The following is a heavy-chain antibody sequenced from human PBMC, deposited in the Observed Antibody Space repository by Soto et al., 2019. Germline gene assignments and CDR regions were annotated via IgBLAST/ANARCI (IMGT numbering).Heavy chain of an antibody. CDR3: ARDGSGH. Sequence: EVQLVESGGGLVQPGGSLRLSCAASGLTVSTNPMSWVRQAPGKGLEWVSVIYTGGGTHYADSVKGRFTISRDNSKSTVNLQMNSLRPEYTAVYYCARDGSGHWGQGTLVTVSS. CDR2: IYTGGGT. CDR1: GLTVSTNP. V-gene: IGHV3-66*01. J-gene: IGHJ4*02.